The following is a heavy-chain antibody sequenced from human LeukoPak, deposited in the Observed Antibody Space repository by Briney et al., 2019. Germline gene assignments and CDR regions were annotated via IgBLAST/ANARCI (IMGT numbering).Heavy chain of an antibody. CDR3: ARGSYYDSSGYGSFDI. Sequence: SETLSLTCTVSGGSISSYYWSWIRQPAGKGLEWIGRIFTSGSTNYNPSLKSRVTMSVDTSKNQFSLKLSSVTAADTAVYYCARGSYYDSSGYGSFDIWGQGTMVTVSS. CDR1: GGSISSYY. D-gene: IGHD3-22*01. CDR2: IFTSGST. V-gene: IGHV4-4*07. J-gene: IGHJ3*02.